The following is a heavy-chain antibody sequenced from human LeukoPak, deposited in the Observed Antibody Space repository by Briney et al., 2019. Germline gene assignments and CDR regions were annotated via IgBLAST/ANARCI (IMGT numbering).Heavy chain of an antibody. CDR3: AKEPTGPVLTGCFDY. D-gene: IGHD3-9*01. V-gene: IGHV3-30*18. CDR2: ISYDGSNK. CDR1: GFSFRTYG. J-gene: IGHJ4*02. Sequence: PGGSLRLSCAASGFSFRTYGMHWVRQAPGKGLEWVAVISYDGSNKYYADSVKGRFTISRDNSKNTLYLQMNSLRAEDTAVYYCAKEPTGPVLTGCFDYWGQGTLVTVSS.